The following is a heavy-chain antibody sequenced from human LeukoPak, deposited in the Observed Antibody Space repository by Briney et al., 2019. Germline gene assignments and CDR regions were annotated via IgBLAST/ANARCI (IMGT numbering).Heavy chain of an antibody. CDR1: GGTFSSYA. Sequence: ASVKVSCKASGGTFSSYAISWVRQAPGQGLEWMGGIIPIFGTANYAQKFQGRVTITADESTSTAYMELSSLRSEDTAVYYCARAYRRSIAAAGTYRNYYYYMDVWGKGTTVTVSS. V-gene: IGHV1-69*13. J-gene: IGHJ6*03. CDR3: ARAYRRSIAAAGTYRNYYYYMDV. D-gene: IGHD6-13*01. CDR2: IIPIFGTA.